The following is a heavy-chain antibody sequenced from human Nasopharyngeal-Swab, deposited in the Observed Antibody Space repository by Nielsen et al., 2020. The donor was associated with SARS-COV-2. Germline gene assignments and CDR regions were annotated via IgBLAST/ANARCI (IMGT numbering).Heavy chain of an antibody. CDR2: IWYDGSYK. CDR1: GFTFSSYG. CDR3: ARDRVGWLQLSPDAFDV. Sequence: GGSLRLSCTVSGFTFSSYGMHWVCQAPGKGLEWVAVIWYDGSYKYYGDSVKGRFTISRDNSKNTLYLEMNNLRVEDTAAYYCARDRVGWLQLSPDAFDVWGQGTMVTVSS. J-gene: IGHJ3*01. V-gene: IGHV3-33*01. D-gene: IGHD5-24*01.